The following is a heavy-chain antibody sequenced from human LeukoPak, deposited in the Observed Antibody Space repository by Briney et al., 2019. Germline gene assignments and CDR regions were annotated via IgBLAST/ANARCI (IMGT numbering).Heavy chain of an antibody. J-gene: IGHJ4*02. V-gene: IGHV3-21*01. CDR2: ISSSSSYI. CDR3: ARPMGDDTI. D-gene: IGHD3-16*01. Sequence: KPGGSLRLSCATSGFTFSHYWMLWVRQAPGKGLEWVSSISSSSSYIYYADSVKGRFTISRDNAKNSLYLQMNSLRAEDTAVYYCARPMGDDTIWGQGTLVTVSS. CDR1: GFTFSHYW.